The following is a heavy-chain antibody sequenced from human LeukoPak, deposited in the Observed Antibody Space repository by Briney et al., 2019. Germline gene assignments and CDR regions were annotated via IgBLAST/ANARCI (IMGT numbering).Heavy chain of an antibody. V-gene: IGHV3-23*01. CDR1: GFTFSSYA. CDR3: AKHHKGVPAALLGDYYYYMDV. Sequence: SGGSLRLSCAASGFTFSSYAMSWVRQAPGKGLEWVSAISGSGGSTYYADSVKGRFTISRDNSKNTLYLQMNSLRAEDTAVYYCAKHHKGVPAALLGDYYYYMDVWGKGTTVTVSS. J-gene: IGHJ6*03. CDR2: ISGSGGST. D-gene: IGHD2-2*01.